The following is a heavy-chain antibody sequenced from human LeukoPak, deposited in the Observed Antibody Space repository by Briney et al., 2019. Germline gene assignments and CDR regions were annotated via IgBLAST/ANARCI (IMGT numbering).Heavy chain of an antibody. V-gene: IGHV3-21*01. CDR1: GFTFSSYS. D-gene: IGHD6-19*01. Sequence: GGSLRLSCAATGFTFSSYSMNWVRQAPGKGLEWVSSISSCGNYIYYADSVKGRFTISTDNAKNSLYLQMNSLRAEDPAVYYCARLAAPRIAVAGYFDSWGQGALVTVSS. CDR2: ISSCGNYI. CDR3: ARLAAPRIAVAGYFDS. J-gene: IGHJ4*02.